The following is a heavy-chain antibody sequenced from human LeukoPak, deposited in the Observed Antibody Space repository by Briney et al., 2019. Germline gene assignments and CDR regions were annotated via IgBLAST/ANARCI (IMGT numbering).Heavy chain of an antibody. J-gene: IGHJ4*02. CDR2: INPNSGGT. CDR3: ARANSGLGYCSSTSCYTGLGYDY. Sequence: ASVKVSCKASGYTFTGYYMHWVRQAPGQGLEWMGWINPNSGGTNYAQKFQGRVTMTRDTSISTAYMELSRLRSDDTAVYYCARANSGLGYCSSTSCYTGLGYDYWGQGTLVTVSS. CDR1: GYTFTGYY. V-gene: IGHV1-2*02. D-gene: IGHD2-2*02.